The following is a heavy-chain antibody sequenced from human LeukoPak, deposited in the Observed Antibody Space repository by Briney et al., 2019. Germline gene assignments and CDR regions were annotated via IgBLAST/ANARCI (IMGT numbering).Heavy chain of an antibody. CDR1: GYTFTSYD. CDR3: ATAPAYCSGGSCYQDY. D-gene: IGHD2-15*01. CDR2: ISAYNGNT. V-gene: IGHV1-18*01. J-gene: IGHJ4*02. Sequence: ASVKVSCKASGYTFTSYDISWVRQAPGQGLEWMGWISAYNGNTNYAQKLQGRITMTTDTSTSTAYMELRSLRSDDTAVYYCATAPAYCSGGSCYQDYWGQGTLVTVSS.